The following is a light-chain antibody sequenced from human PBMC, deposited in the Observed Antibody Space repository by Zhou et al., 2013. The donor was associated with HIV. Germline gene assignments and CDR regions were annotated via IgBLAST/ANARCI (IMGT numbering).Light chain of an antibody. V-gene: IGKV1-39*01. CDR3: QQSYSTPQT. CDR2: AAS. J-gene: IGKJ2*01. CDR1: RSISFY. Sequence: DIQMTQSPSSLSASVGDRVTITCRASRSISFYLNWYQQKPGIAPKLLIYAASSLQSGVPSRFAGSGSGTDFTLTISSLQPEDFATYYCQQSYSTPQTFGQGTEGGDQT.